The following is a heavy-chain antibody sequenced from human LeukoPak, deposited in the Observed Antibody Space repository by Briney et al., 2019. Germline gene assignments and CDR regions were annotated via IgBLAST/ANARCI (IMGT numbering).Heavy chain of an antibody. Sequence: SGGSLKLSCAASGFTFSSYWMSWVRQAPGKGLEWVANIKQDGSEKYYVDSVKGRFTISRDNAKNSLYLQMNSLRAEDTAVYYCARGLIVGATSYFDYWGQGTLVTVSS. D-gene: IGHD1-26*01. V-gene: IGHV3-7*01. CDR2: IKQDGSEK. J-gene: IGHJ4*02. CDR1: GFTFSSYW. CDR3: ARGLIVGATSYFDY.